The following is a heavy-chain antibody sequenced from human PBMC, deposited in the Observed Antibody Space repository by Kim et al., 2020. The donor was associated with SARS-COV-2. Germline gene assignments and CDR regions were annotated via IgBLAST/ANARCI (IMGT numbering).Heavy chain of an antibody. D-gene: IGHD3-16*01. CDR3: ARVATVWAFFDY. Sequence: TSYNPSLKSRVTISVDSSKIQFSLRLNSVTAADTAVYYCARVATVWAFFDYWGQGSRVTVSS. J-gene: IGHJ4*02. V-gene: IGHV4-30-4*05. CDR2: T.